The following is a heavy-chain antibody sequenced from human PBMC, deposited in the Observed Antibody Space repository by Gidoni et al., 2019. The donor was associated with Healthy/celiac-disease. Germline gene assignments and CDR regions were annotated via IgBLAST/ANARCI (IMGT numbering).Heavy chain of an antibody. D-gene: IGHD3-3*01. Sequence: EVQLLESGGGLVQPGGSLRLSCAASGFPFSSYAMSWVRPPPGKGLEWVSAISGSGGSTYYADSVKGRFTISRDNSKNTLYLQMNSLRAEDTAVYYCAKGSDFWSGYYIGWLDYWGQGTLVTVSS. CDR3: AKGSDFWSGYYIGWLDY. CDR2: ISGSGGST. J-gene: IGHJ4*02. CDR1: GFPFSSYA. V-gene: IGHV3-23*01.